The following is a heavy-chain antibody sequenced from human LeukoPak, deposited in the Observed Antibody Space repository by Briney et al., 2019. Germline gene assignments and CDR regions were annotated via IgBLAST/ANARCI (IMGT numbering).Heavy chain of an antibody. CDR3: ARLYGVFDY. CDR2: IYSGGST. V-gene: IGHV3-53*01. Sequence: PGGSLMLSCASAWFTVSSNYMSWVRQAPGKGLELVSVIYSGGSTYYADSVEGRFTISRDNSKNTLYLEMNSLRAEDTAVYYYARLYGVFDYWGQGTLVTVSS. D-gene: IGHD4-17*01. CDR1: WFTVSSNY. J-gene: IGHJ4*02.